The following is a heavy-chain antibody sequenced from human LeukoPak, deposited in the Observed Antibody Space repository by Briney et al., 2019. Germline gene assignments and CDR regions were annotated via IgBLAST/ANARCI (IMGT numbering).Heavy chain of an antibody. CDR2: IYYSGST. D-gene: IGHD1-7*01. J-gene: IGHJ4*02. V-gene: IGHV4-59*08. CDR1: GGSISSYY. Sequence: SETLSLTCTVSGGSISSYYWSWIRQPPGKGLEWIGYIYYSGSTNYNPSLKSRVTISVDTSKNQFSLKLSSVTAADTAVYYCARAGTNAEGGDNWGQGTLVTVSS. CDR3: ARAGTNAEGGDN.